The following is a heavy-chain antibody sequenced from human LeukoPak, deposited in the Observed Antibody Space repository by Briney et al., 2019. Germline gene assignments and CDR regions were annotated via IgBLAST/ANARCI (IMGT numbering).Heavy chain of an antibody. V-gene: IGHV3-48*01. J-gene: IGHJ3*02. CDR2: ISSSSSTI. Sequence: GGSLRLSCAASGFTFSSYSMNWVRQAPGKGLEWVSYISSSSSTIYYADSVKGRFTISRDNAKNSLYLQMSSLRAEDTAVYYCARDRGDMDDAFDIWGQGTMVTVSS. CDR1: GFTFSSYS. D-gene: IGHD3-16*01. CDR3: ARDRGDMDDAFDI.